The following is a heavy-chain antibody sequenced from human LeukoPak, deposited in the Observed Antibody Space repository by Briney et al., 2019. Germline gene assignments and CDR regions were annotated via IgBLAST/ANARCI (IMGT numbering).Heavy chain of an antibody. CDR3: ATTIAQNGRNAYGY. CDR2: INHSGST. Sequence: SETLSLTCAVYGGSFSGYYWGWIRQPPGKGLEWIGEINHSGSTNYNPSLKSRVTISVDTSKNQFSLKLSSVTAADTAVYYCATTIAQNGRNAYGYWGQGTLVTVSS. D-gene: IGHD3-16*01. V-gene: IGHV4-34*01. J-gene: IGHJ4*02. CDR1: GGSFSGYY.